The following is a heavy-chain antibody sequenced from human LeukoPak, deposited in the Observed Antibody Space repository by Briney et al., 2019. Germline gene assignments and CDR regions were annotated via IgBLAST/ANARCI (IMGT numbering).Heavy chain of an antibody. CDR3: ARVIASYYGDYPDLYYFDF. Sequence: PGGSLRLSCAASGFTFSSYGIHWVRQAPGKGLEWVTFILYDGSDKYYADSVKGRFSISRDNSKNTLYLQMNSLRPEDTAVYYCARVIASYYGDYPDLYYFDFWGQGTLVSVSS. CDR2: ILYDGSDK. D-gene: IGHD4-17*01. J-gene: IGHJ4*02. CDR1: GFTFSSYG. V-gene: IGHV3-30*02.